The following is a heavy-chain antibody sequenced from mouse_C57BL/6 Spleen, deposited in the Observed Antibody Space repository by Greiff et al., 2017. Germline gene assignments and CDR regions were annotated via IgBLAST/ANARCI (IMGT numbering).Heavy chain of an antibody. Sequence: QVHVKQPGTELVKPGASVKLSCKASGYTFTSYWMHWVKQRPGQGLEWIGNINPSNGGTNYNEKFKSKATLTVDKSSSTAYMQLSSLTSEDSAVYYCARSEITTVVFDYWGQGTTLTVSS. D-gene: IGHD1-1*01. V-gene: IGHV1-53*01. J-gene: IGHJ2*01. CDR3: ARSEITTVVFDY. CDR2: INPSNGGT. CDR1: GYTFTSYW.